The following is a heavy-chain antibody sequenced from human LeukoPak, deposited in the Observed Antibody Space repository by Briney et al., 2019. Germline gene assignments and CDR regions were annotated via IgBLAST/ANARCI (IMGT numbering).Heavy chain of an antibody. V-gene: IGHV3-30*02. Sequence: GGSLRLSCAASGFTFSSYGMHWVRQGPGKGLEGVAFIRYDGSNKYYGDPVKGRFTISRDNSKNTLYLQMNSLRAEDTAVYYCAKGSKGVVFTRDHYMDVWGKGTTVTISS. CDR3: AKGSKGVVFTRDHYMDV. J-gene: IGHJ6*03. CDR1: GFTFSSYG. D-gene: IGHD3-3*01. CDR2: IRYDGSNK.